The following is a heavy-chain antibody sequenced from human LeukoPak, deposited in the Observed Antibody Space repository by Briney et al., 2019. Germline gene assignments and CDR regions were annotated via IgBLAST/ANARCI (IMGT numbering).Heavy chain of an antibody. J-gene: IGHJ6*03. V-gene: IGHV3-11*01. CDR3: ARGYSSSWYQDYYYYYMDV. CDR2: ISSSGSTI. CDR1: GFTFSDYY. D-gene: IGHD6-13*01. Sequence: GGSLRLSCAASGFTFSDYYMSWIRQAPGKGLEWVSYISSSGSTIYYADSVKGRFTISRDNAKNSLYLQMNSLRAEDTALYYCARGYSSSWYQDYYYYYMDVWGKGTTVTVSS.